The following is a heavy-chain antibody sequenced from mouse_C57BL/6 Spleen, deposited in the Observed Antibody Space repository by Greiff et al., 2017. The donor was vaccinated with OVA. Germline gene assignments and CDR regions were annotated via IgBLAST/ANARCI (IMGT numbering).Heavy chain of an antibody. J-gene: IGHJ2*01. CDR1: GYAFSSSW. D-gene: IGHD2-1*01. CDR3: ARGFYYGNYLDY. Sequence: QVQLQQSGPELVKPGASVKISCKASGYAFSSSWMNWVKQRPGKGLEWIGRIYPGDGDTNYNGKFKGKATLTADKSSSTAYMQLSSLTSEDSAVYCCARGFYYGNYLDYWGQGTTLTVSS. V-gene: IGHV1-82*01. CDR2: IYPGDGDT.